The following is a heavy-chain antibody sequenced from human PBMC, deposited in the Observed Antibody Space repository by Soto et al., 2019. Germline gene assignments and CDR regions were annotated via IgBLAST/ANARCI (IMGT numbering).Heavy chain of an antibody. CDR2: ISYDGSNK. J-gene: IGHJ5*02. V-gene: IGHV3-30-3*01. D-gene: IGHD1-26*01. CDR1: GFTFSSYA. Sequence: SLRLSCAASGFTFSSYAMHWVRQAPGKGLEWVAVISYDGSNKYYADSVKGRFTISRDNSKNTLYLQMNSLRAEDTAVYYCARDDSGSYYEGWFDPWGQGTLVTVSS. CDR3: ARDDSGSYYEGWFDP.